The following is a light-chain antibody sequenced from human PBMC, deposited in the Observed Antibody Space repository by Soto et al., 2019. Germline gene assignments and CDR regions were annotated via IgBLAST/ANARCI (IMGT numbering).Light chain of an antibody. CDR3: QQRSNWPIT. J-gene: IGKJ5*01. CDR1: QTLSPSH. V-gene: IGKV3D-20*02. CDR2: GAS. Sequence: DIVLTQSPGTLSLSPGERATLSCRASQTLSPSHLAWYQQKPGQPPRLLIYGASTRATGIPARFSGSGSGTDFTLTISSLEPEDFAVYYCQQRSNWPITFGQGTRLEIK.